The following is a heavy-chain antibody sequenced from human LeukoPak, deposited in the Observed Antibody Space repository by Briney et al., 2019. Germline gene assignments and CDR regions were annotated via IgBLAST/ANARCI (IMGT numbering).Heavy chain of an antibody. Sequence: GASVKVSCKSSGYSFRRSGISWVRQAPGQGLEWMAWISANSGNTNYAQNFQDRVTLTTDTSTSTAYMELRSLRSDDTAVYYCARDVNYAFDYWGQGTLVTVSS. CDR1: GYSFRRSG. CDR2: ISANSGNT. J-gene: IGHJ4*02. V-gene: IGHV1-18*01. D-gene: IGHD3-16*01. CDR3: ARDVNYAFDY.